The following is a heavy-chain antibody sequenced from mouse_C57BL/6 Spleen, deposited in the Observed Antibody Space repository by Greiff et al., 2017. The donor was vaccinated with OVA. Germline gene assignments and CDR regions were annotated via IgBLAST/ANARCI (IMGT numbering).Heavy chain of an antibody. V-gene: IGHV1-22*01. D-gene: IGHD2-3*01. CDR2: INPNNGGT. CDR3: ARWLLRGRDYAMDY. J-gene: IGHJ4*01. Sequence: DVQLQESGPELVKPGASVKMSCKASGYTFTDYNMHWVKQSHGKSLEWIGYINPNNGGTSYNQKFKGKATLTVNKSSSTAYMELRSLTSEDSAVYYCARWLLRGRDYAMDYWGQGTSVTVSS. CDR1: GYTFTDYN.